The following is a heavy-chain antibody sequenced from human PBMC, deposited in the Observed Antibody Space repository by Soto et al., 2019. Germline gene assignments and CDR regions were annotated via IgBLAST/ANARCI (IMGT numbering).Heavy chain of an antibody. CDR1: GFTFSSYS. CDR3: ARDPAAGVNWFDP. CDR2: ISSSSSTI. J-gene: IGHJ5*02. Sequence: GGSLRLSCAASGFTFSSYSMNWVRQAPGKGLEWVSYISSSSSTIYYADSVKGRFTISRDNAKNSLYLQMNSLRAEDTAVYYCARDPAAGVNWFDPWGQGTLVTVSS. D-gene: IGHD6-13*01. V-gene: IGHV3-48*01.